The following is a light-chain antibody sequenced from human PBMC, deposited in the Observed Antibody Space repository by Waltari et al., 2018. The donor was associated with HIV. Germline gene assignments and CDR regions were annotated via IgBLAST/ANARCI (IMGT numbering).Light chain of an antibody. CDR3: AVRDDRLNGVL. CDR1: SSNIGSTP. CDR2: SKN. V-gene: IGLV1-44*01. J-gene: IGLJ2*01. Sequence: QSVLTQPPSVSGTPGQKVTISCSGGSSNIGSTPVNWYQQLPVTAPKLLIYSKNQRSSGVPDRFSGSKSGTSASLAISGLQSDDETDYYCAVRDDRLNGVLFGGGTRLTVL.